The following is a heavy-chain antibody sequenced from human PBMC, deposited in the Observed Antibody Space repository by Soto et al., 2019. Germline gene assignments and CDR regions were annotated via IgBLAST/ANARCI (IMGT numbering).Heavy chain of an antibody. CDR3: VGASIVAYFDY. Sequence: GGSLRLSCAASGFTFSSYWMSWVRQAPGKGLEWVANIKQDGSEKYYVDSVKGRFTISRDNAKNSLYLQMNSLRAEDTAVDDGVGASIVAYFDYWGQGTLVTVSS. D-gene: IGHD3-22*01. V-gene: IGHV3-7*01. J-gene: IGHJ4*02. CDR1: GFTFSSYW. CDR2: IKQDGSEK.